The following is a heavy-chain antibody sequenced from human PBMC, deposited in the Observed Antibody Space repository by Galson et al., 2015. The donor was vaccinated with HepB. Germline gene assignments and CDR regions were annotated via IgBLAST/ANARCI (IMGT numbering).Heavy chain of an antibody. CDR1: GGSISSSSYY. CDR2: IYYSGST. J-gene: IGHJ5*02. V-gene: IGHV4-39*01. CDR3: ARHANVLRFLEWLNWFDP. Sequence: LSLTCTVSGGSISSSSYYWGWIRQPPGKGLEWIGSIYYSGSTYYNPSLKSRVTISVDTSKNQFSLKLSSVTAADTAVYYCARHANVLRFLEWLNWFDPWGQGTLVTVSS. D-gene: IGHD3-3*01.